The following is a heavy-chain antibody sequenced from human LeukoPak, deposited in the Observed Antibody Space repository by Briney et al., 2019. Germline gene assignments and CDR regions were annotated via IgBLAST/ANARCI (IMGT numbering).Heavy chain of an antibody. J-gene: IGHJ6*03. CDR3: ARWAVRGAYMDV. V-gene: IGHV3-11*01. D-gene: IGHD3-10*01. CDR2: ISRLGSTI. CDR1: GFTFRDYY. Sequence: GGSLRPSCPPSGFTFRDYYMSWIRPAPGRGRGWVSYISRLGSTIFYADSVKGRFTISRDNAKNSLYLQMNSLRAEDTAVYYCARWAVRGAYMDVWGKGTTVTISS.